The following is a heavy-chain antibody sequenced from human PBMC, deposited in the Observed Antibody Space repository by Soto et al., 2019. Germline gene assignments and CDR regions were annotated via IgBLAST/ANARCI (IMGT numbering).Heavy chain of an antibody. V-gene: IGHV4-30-4*01. D-gene: IGHD3-10*01. J-gene: IGHJ6*03. CDR3: ASSWGLWFGVPMDV. CDR1: GGSISSGDYY. Sequence: SETLSLTCTVSGGSISSGDYYWSWIRQPPGKGLEWIGYIYYSGSTYYNPSLKSRVTISVDTSKNQFSLKLSSVTAADTAVYYCASSWGLWFGVPMDVWGKGTAVTVSS. CDR2: IYYSGST.